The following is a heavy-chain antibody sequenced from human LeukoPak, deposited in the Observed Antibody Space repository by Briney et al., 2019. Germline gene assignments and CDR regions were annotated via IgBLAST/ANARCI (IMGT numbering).Heavy chain of an antibody. V-gene: IGHV4-59*01. CDR2: IYYSGST. CDR3: ARAWGFFDY. D-gene: IGHD7-27*01. Sequence: ASETLSLTCTVSGGSISGYYWNWIRQPPGKGLEWIGHIYYSGSTNYNPSLKSRVTIPVDTSKTQFSLKLSSVTAADTAVYYCARAWGFFDYWGQGTLVTVSS. CDR1: GGSISGYY. J-gene: IGHJ4*02.